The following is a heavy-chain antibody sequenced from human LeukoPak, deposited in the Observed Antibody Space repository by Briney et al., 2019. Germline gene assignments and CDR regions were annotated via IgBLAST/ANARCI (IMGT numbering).Heavy chain of an antibody. Sequence: SETLSLTCTVSGGSISTYYWSWLRQPTGKGLEWIGYVHYSGSTNYNPALKSRVIISVDTSKNQFSLKLSSVTTADTAVYYCARATWGGAADYWGQGTLVTVSS. D-gene: IGHD7-27*01. CDR2: VHYSGST. CDR1: GGSISTYY. CDR3: ARATWGGAADY. V-gene: IGHV4-59*01. J-gene: IGHJ4*02.